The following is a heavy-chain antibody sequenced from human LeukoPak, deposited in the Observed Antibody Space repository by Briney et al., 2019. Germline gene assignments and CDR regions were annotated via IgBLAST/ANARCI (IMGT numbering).Heavy chain of an antibody. CDR2: INHSGST. Sequence: SETLSLTCAVYGGSFSGSYWSWIRQHPGKGMEWLGEINHSGSTNYNPSLKSRVTISVDTSKNQFSLKLSSVTAADTAVYYCARVGVVVVPAGGFDPWGQGTLVTVSS. CDR3: ARVGVVVVPAGGFDP. CDR1: GGSFSGSY. V-gene: IGHV4-34*01. J-gene: IGHJ5*02. D-gene: IGHD2-2*01.